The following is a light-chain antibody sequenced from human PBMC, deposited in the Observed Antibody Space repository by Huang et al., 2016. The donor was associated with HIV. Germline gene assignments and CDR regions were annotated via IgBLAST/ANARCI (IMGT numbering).Light chain of an antibody. V-gene: IGKV3-11*01. CDR2: DAS. Sequence: DIVLTQSPATLSLSPGERATLSCRDSQSVSSYLAWYQQKPGQAPRLLIYDASNRATGSPARFSGSGSGTDFTLTISSREPEDFAVYYCQQRSNWPYTFGQGTKLEIK. CDR3: QQRSNWPYT. J-gene: IGKJ2*01. CDR1: QSVSSY.